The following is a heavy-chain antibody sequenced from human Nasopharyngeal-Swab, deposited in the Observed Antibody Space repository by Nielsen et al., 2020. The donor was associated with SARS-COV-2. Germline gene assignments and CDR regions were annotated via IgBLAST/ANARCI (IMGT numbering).Heavy chain of an antibody. Sequence: ASVKVSCKASGYTFTSYAMHWVRQAPGQRLEWMGRINAGNGNTKYSQKFQGRVTITRDTSASTAYMELSSLRSEDTAVYYCATPMTTVTSFDYWGQGTLVTVSS. CDR2: INAGNGNT. CDR1: GYTFTSYA. J-gene: IGHJ4*02. CDR3: ATPMTTVTSFDY. D-gene: IGHD4-17*01. V-gene: IGHV1-3*01.